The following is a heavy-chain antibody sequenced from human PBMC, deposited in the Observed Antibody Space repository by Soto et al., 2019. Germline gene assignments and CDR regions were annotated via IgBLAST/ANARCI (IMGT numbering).Heavy chain of an antibody. D-gene: IGHD4-17*01. J-gene: IGHJ4*02. Sequence: SETLSLTCTVSGGPISSYYWSWIRQPPGKGLEWIGYIYYSGSTNYNPSLKSRVTISVDTSKNQFSLKLSSVTAADTAVYYCARRYGGHFDYWGQGTLVTVSS. CDR2: IYYSGST. CDR3: ARRYGGHFDY. CDR1: GGPISSYY. V-gene: IGHV4-59*08.